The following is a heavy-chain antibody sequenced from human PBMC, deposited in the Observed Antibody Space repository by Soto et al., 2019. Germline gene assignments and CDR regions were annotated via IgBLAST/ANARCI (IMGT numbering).Heavy chain of an antibody. D-gene: IGHD6-13*01. CDR1: GGSFSGYY. CDR3: MSAKSAGLFDS. V-gene: IGHV4-34*01. CDR2: INHRGST. Sequence: QVQLQQWGAGLLKPSETLSLTCAVYGGSFSGYYWTWLRQPPGPGLEWIGEINHRGSTNSNPSLKPRVTISRDSNKMQLSLQLPCVTTADTPVYCCMSAKSAGLFDSWGQGTQVPVSS. J-gene: IGHJ4*02.